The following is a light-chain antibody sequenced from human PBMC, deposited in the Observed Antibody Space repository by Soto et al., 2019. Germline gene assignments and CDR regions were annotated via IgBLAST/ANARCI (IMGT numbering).Light chain of an antibody. Sequence: EIVLTQSPGTLSLSPGERATLSCRAGQSVSSNHLAWYQQKPGQSPRLLIYAASTRATGIPDRFSGGGSGTDLTFTISRLEPQEFALYYCQQYGGSLSWAFGQGNKVE. V-gene: IGKV3-20*01. CDR1: QSVSSNH. CDR3: QQYGGSLSWA. J-gene: IGKJ1*01. CDR2: AAS.